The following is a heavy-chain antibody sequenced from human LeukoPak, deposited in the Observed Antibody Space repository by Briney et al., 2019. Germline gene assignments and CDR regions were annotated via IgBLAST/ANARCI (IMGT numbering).Heavy chain of an antibody. D-gene: IGHD6-19*01. CDR3: ARGRWLVLDY. V-gene: IGHV4-31*03. Sequence: PSETLSLTCTVSGGSISSGGYYWSWIRQHPGKGLEWIGYIYYSGSTYYNPSLKSRVTISVDTSKNQFSLKLSSVTAADTAVYYCARGRWLVLDYWGQGTLVTVS. CDR2: IYYSGST. J-gene: IGHJ4*02. CDR1: GGSISSGGYY.